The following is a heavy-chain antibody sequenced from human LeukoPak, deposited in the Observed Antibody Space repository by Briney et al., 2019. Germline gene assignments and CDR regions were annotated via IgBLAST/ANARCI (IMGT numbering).Heavy chain of an antibody. CDR1: GFTFSSYA. V-gene: IGHV3-30*04. D-gene: IGHD3-22*01. CDR2: ISYDGSNK. J-gene: IGHJ4*02. CDR3: ARGLMGGYPRFDY. Sequence: GRSLRLSCAASGFTFSSYAMHWVRQAPGKGLEWVAVISYDGSNKYYADSVKGRFTISRDNAKNSLYLQMNSLRAEDTALYYCARGLMGGYPRFDYWGQGTLVTVSS.